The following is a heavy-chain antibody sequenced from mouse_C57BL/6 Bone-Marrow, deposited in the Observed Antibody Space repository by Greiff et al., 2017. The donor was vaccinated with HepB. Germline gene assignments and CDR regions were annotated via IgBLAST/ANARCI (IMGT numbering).Heavy chain of an antibody. CDR2: INPGSGGT. CDR1: GYAFTNYL. J-gene: IGHJ2*01. CDR3: ARWTFDD. V-gene: IGHV1-54*01. Sequence: QVQLQQSGAELVRPGTSVKVSCKASGYAFTNYLIEWVKQRPGQGLEWIGVINPGSGGTNYNEKFKGKATLTADKSSSTAYMQLSSLTSEESAVYFCARWTFDDWGQGTTLTVSS.